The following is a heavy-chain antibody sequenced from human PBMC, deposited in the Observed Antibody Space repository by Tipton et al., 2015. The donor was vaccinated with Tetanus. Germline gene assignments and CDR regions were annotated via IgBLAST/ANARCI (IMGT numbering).Heavy chain of an antibody. CDR3: GREVRGSGWAYCDY. D-gene: IGHD6-19*01. V-gene: IGHV1-2*05. J-gene: IGHJ4*02. CDR2: INPNSGDT. CDR1: GYTFTGYY. Sequence: QSGPEVKKPGASVKVSCKASGYTFTGYYMHWVRQAPGQGLEWMGRINPNSGDTNYAQKFQDRVTMTRDTSISTAYMEVSRLRSDDTVVYYCGREVRGSGWAYCDYWGRGTLVTVSS.